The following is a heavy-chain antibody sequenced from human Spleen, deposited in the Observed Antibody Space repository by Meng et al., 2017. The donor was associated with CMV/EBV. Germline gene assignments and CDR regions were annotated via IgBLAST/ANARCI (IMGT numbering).Heavy chain of an antibody. Sequence: SETLSLTCSVSGGSVTSSHWSWIRLPPGKGPEWIGYIYYRGTTYYNPSLERRATIFVDASKNHFSVKLRSVTAADTAVYYCAITRVGITDSGEAIIEAFDSWGQGALVTVSS. CDR3: AITRVGITDSGEAIIEAFDS. V-gene: IGHV4-59*02. D-gene: IGHD3-3*01. J-gene: IGHJ5*01. CDR1: GGSVTSSH. CDR2: IYYRGTT.